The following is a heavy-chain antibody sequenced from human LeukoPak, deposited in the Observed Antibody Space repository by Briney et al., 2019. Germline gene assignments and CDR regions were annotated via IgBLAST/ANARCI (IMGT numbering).Heavy chain of an antibody. V-gene: IGHV3-48*01. D-gene: IGHD6-13*01. J-gene: IGHJ4*02. CDR2: ISSSSSTI. Sequence: GGSLRLSCAASGFTFSSYSMNWVRQAPGKGLEWVSYISSSSSTIYYADSVKGRFTISRDNAKNSLYLQMNSLRPEDTAVYYCAKDEAAAGVDFDYWGQGTLVTVYS. CDR1: GFTFSSYS. CDR3: AKDEAAAGVDFDY.